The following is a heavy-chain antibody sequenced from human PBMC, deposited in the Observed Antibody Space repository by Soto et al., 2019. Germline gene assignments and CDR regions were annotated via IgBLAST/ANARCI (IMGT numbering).Heavy chain of an antibody. J-gene: IGHJ6*02. CDR2: ISRNGDRT. Sequence: EVQLSESGGGLGQPGGSLRLSCEASGFTFWNYAMTWVRQAPGKGPAWVSSISRNGDRTYYVDSVKGRFIISRDNSENTLFLQMDSLRAEDAAIYYCVKDWSGEKCPCMDVWGQGTTVTVSS. CDR3: VKDWSGEKCPCMDV. CDR1: GFTFWNYA. D-gene: IGHD3-3*01. V-gene: IGHV3-23*01.